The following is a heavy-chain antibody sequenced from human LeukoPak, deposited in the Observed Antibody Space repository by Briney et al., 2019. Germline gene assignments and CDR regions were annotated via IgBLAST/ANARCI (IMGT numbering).Heavy chain of an antibody. D-gene: IGHD2-2*01. CDR2: MNPYSGNT. J-gene: IGHJ4*02. CDR3: ARMLGPASFDY. V-gene: IGHV1-8*01. CDR1: GYTFTNYD. Sequence: ASVKVSCKASGYTFTNYDVNWVRQATGQGLEWMGWMNPYSGNTGYAQRFQGRITMTRDTSISTAYMELSSLRSEDTAVYYCARMLGPASFDYWGQGTLVTVSS.